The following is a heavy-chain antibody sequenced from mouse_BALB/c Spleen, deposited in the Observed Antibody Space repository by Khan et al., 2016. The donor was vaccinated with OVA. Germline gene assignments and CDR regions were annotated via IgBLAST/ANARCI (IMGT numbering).Heavy chain of an antibody. V-gene: IGHV2-6-1*01. CDR2: IWSDGST. Sequence: QMQLEESGPGLVAPSQSLSITCTISGFSLTSYGVHWVRQPPGKGLEWLVVIWSDGSTTYNSALKSRLSISKDNSKSQVFLKMNSLQTDDTDMYYCSRHDGYAHYYAMDYWGQGTSVTVSS. CDR3: SRHDGYAHYYAMDY. D-gene: IGHD2-3*01. J-gene: IGHJ4*01. CDR1: GFSLTSYG.